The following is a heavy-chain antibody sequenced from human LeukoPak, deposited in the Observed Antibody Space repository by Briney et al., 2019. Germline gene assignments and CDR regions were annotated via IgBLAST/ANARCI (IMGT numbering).Heavy chain of an antibody. CDR1: GFTFSNYW. CDR2: ISYDGSNK. Sequence: GGSLRLSCAASGFTFSNYWMSWVRQAPGKGLEWVAVISYDGSNKYYADSVKGRFTTSRDNSKNTLYLQMNSLRAEDTAVYYCAANYDSSPGSWGQGTLVTVSS. D-gene: IGHD3-22*01. CDR3: AANYDSSPGS. J-gene: IGHJ5*02. V-gene: IGHV3-30*03.